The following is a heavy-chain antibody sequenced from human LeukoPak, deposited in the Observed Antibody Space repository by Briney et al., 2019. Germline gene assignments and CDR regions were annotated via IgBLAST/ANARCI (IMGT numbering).Heavy chain of an antibody. Sequence: ASVKVPCKASGYTLISYYMHWVRQAPGQGLEWMGIINPSGGSTSYAQKFQGRVTMTRDTSTSTVYMEMRRLRYEDTGVYYCARGGDTAMDYAFDIWGQGTMVTVSS. V-gene: IGHV1-46*01. CDR2: INPSGGST. CDR1: GYTLISYY. CDR3: ARGGDTAMDYAFDI. D-gene: IGHD5-18*01. J-gene: IGHJ3*02.